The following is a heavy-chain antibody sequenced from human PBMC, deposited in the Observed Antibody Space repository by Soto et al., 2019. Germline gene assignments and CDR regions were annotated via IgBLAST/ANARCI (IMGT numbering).Heavy chain of an antibody. CDR1: GFTFSSYA. CDR2: ISGSGGST. CDR3: AKTSDYDILTEHIDY. V-gene: IGHV3-23*01. D-gene: IGHD3-9*01. J-gene: IGHJ4*02. Sequence: EVQLLESGGGLVQPGGSLRLSCAASGFTFSSYAMSWVRQAPGKGLEWVSAISGSGGSTYYADSVKGRFTISRDNSKNTLYLPMNSLRAEDTAVYYCAKTSDYDILTEHIDYWGQGTLVTVSS.